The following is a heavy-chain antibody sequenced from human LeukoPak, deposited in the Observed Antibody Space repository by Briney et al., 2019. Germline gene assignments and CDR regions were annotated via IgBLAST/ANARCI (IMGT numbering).Heavy chain of an antibody. CDR1: GYTFTAYY. V-gene: IGHV1-46*01. CDR3: ARACLGIDYFDY. Sequence: GASVKVSCKASGYTFTAYYMHWVRQAPGQGLEWMGIINPSGGSTSYAQKFQGRVTMTRDTSTSTVYMELSSLRSEDTAVYYCARACLGIDYFDYWGQGTLVTVSS. J-gene: IGHJ4*02. CDR2: INPSGGST. D-gene: IGHD7-27*01.